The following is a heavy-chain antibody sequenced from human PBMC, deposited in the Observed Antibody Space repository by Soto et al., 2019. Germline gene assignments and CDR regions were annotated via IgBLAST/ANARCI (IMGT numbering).Heavy chain of an antibody. J-gene: IGHJ6*02. CDR1: GFTLSDVW. D-gene: IGHD6-13*01. Sequence: GGSLRLSCGVSGFTLSDVWMSWVRQAPGKGLEWVSVIYSGGSTYYADSVKGRFTISRDNSKNTLYLQMNSLRAEDTAVYYCAREPGIAAAGTLHYYYGMDVWGQGTTVTVSS. CDR3: AREPGIAAAGTLHYYYGMDV. CDR2: IYSGGST. V-gene: IGHV3-53*01.